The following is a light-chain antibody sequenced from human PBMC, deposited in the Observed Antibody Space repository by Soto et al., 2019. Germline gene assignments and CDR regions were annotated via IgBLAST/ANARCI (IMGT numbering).Light chain of an antibody. CDR1: SSDVGGYNY. V-gene: IGLV2-23*02. J-gene: IGLJ1*01. Sequence: QSALTQPASVSGSPGQSITISCTGTSSDVGGYNYVSWYQQHPGKAPKLMLYDVIKRPSGISNRFSGSKSGNTASLTISGLQADDEADYYCCSFAGATTLYVFGTGTKVTVL. CDR3: CSFAGATTLYV. CDR2: DVI.